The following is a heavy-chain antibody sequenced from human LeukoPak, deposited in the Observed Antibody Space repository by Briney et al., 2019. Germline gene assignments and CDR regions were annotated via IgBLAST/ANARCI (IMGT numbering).Heavy chain of an antibody. V-gene: IGHV5-51*01. D-gene: IGHD6-13*01. J-gene: IGHJ5*02. CDR3: ARRAAGTWWFDP. CDR1: GYSFTNYG. CDR2: IYPGDSDT. Sequence: PGESLKIACKGSGYSFTNYGIGWVRQMPGKGLEWMGIIYPGDSDTRYSPSFQGQVTISADKSISTAYLQWSSLKASDTALYYCARRAAGTWWFDPWGQVTLVTVSS.